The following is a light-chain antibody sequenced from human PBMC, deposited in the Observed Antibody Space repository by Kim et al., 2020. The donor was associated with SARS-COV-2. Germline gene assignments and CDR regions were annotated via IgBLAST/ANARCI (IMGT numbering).Light chain of an antibody. CDR1: SSDVGRYKY. CDR2: DVS. Sequence: GQSITISCTGTSSDVGRYKYVSWYQQHPGKATKLLIYDVSGRPSGVSSRFSGSKSGNTASLTISGLQAEDEANYYCSSYASSRSYVFGTGTKVTVL. V-gene: IGLV2-14*04. CDR3: SSYASSRSYV. J-gene: IGLJ1*01.